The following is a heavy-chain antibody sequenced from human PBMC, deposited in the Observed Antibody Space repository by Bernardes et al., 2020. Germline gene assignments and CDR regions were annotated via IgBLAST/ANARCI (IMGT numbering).Heavy chain of an antibody. CDR3: ARNYGGNLYHYYGMDV. V-gene: IGHV1-69*13. CDR2: IIPIFGTA. D-gene: IGHD4-17*01. CDR1: GGTFSSYA. J-gene: IGHJ6*02. Sequence: SVKVSCKASGGTFSSYAISWVRQAPGQGLEWMGGIIPIFGTANYAQKFQGRVTITADESTSTAYMELSSLRSEDTAVYYCARNYGGNLYHYYGMDVWGQGTTVTVSS.